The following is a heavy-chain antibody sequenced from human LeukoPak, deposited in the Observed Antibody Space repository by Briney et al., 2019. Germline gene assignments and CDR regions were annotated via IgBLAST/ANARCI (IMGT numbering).Heavy chain of an antibody. D-gene: IGHD3-10*01. CDR3: ARDRRPITMVRGVTFDY. CDR2: IKQDGSEK. J-gene: IGHJ4*02. Sequence: GGSLRLSCAASGFTFSSYWMSWVRQAPGKGLEWVANIKQDGSEKYYVDSVKGRFTISRDNAKNSLYLQMNSRRAEDTAVYYCARDRRPITMVRGVTFDYWGQGTLVTVSS. V-gene: IGHV3-7*01. CDR1: GFTFSSYW.